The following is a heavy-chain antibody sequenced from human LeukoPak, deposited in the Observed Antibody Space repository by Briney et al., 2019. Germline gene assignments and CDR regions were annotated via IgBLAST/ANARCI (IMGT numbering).Heavy chain of an antibody. CDR2: INHSGST. CDR3: ARGPLVVVVAARWFDP. V-gene: IGHV4-34*01. CDR1: GGSFSGYY. D-gene: IGHD2-15*01. J-gene: IGHJ5*02. Sequence: SETLSLTCAVYGGSFSGYYWSWIRQPPGKGLEWIGEINHSGSTNYNPSLKSRVTISVDTSKNQFSLKLSSVTAADTAVYYCARGPLVVVVAARWFDPWGQGTLVTVSS.